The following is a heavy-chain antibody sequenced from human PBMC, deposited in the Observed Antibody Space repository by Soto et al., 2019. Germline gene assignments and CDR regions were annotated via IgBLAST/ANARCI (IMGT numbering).Heavy chain of an antibody. D-gene: IGHD1-26*01. Sequence: GGALRLSCSASGFTFSSYAMHWVRQAPGKGLEYVSAISSNGGSTYYADSVKGRFTISRDNSKNTLYLQMSSLRAEDTAVYYCVKGKIVGALTTFDYWGQGTLVTVSS. V-gene: IGHV3-64D*06. CDR3: VKGKIVGALTTFDY. CDR1: GFTFSSYA. J-gene: IGHJ4*02. CDR2: ISSNGGST.